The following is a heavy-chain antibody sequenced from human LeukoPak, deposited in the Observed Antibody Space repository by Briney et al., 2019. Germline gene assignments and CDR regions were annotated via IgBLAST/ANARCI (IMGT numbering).Heavy chain of an antibody. CDR2: IYTSGNT. D-gene: IGHD1-1*01. CDR1: GGSISSYY. CDR3: ATAPILRGEAGEQYKYGMDV. J-gene: IGHJ6*02. Sequence: SETLSLTCTVSGGSISSYYWNWIRQPAGKGLEWIGRIYTSGNTNHNPSLKSRVTLSLDTSKNQFSLQLSSVTAADTAVYYCATAPILRGEAGEQYKYGMDVWGQGTTVIVSS. V-gene: IGHV4-4*07.